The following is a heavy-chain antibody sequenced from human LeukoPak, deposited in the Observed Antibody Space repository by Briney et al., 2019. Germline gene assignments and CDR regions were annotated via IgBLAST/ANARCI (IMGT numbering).Heavy chain of an antibody. D-gene: IGHD2-2*01. V-gene: IGHV1-69*04. J-gene: IGHJ5*02. CDR1: GGTFISYT. Sequence: ASVKVSCKASGGTFISYTISWVRQAPGQGLEWMGRIIPILGIANYAQKFQGRVTITADKSTSTAYMELSSLRSEVTAVYYCARDLVGVVAPNWFDPWGQGTLVTVSS. CDR3: ARDLVGVVAPNWFDP. CDR2: IIPILGIA.